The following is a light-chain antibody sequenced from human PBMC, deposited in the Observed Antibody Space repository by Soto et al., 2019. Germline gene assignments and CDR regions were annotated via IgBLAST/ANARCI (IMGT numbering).Light chain of an antibody. CDR1: RDIGND. J-gene: IGKJ4*01. CDR3: LQYHSYPRN. V-gene: IGKV1-17*01. Sequence: DIQMTQSPSSLSASVGDRVTIACRASRDIGNDLGWYQQQPGEAPKRLISFASSLESGIPSRFSGSGSGTGFTLAISSLHPEDFANYYCLQYHSYPRNFGGGTKVEI. CDR2: FAS.